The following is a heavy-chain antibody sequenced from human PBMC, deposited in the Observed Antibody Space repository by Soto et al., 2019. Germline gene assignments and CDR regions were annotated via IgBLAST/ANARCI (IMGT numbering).Heavy chain of an antibody. J-gene: IGHJ4*01. CDR3: VRNSWHTVFSLGYFDQ. V-gene: IGHV4-59*01. D-gene: IGHD1-26*01. Sequence: QVQLQESGPGLVKPSETLSLTCFVSGDYISDYYWSWIRQSPGKGLEWIVYIQKNTITNYNPSFNKRATISDDTSKNQISLKLRSVTAADTAMYFCVRNSWHTVFSLGYFDQWGQGTLVTVSS. CDR1: GDYISDYY. CDR2: IQKNTIT.